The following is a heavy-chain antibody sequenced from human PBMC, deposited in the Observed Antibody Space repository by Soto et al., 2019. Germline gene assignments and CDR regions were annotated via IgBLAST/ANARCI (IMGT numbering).Heavy chain of an antibody. CDR3: AKWCGGYDDDGMDV. CDR1: GGSTSSYY. CDR2: VYHSGAT. J-gene: IGHJ6*02. D-gene: IGHD3-16*01. V-gene: IGHV4-59*01. Sequence: PSETLSLTCSVSGGSTSSYYWNWIRQPPGKGLEWIGYVYHSGATNYDPSLKSRVTMSADTSKNEFSLNLSSVTAADTAVYYCAKWCGGYDDDGMDVWGQGTTVTVSS.